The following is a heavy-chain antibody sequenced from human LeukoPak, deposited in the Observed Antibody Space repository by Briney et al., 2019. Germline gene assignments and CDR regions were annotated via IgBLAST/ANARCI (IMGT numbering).Heavy chain of an antibody. V-gene: IGHV4-4*07. CDR2: IYTSGST. CDR1: GGSISSYY. Sequence: SETLSLTCTVSGGSISSYYWSWIRQPAGRGLEWIGRIYTSGSTNYNPSLKSLVTMSVDTSKNQFSLKLSSVTAADTAVYYCARRYYFVSGSYYPFDFWGQGTLVNVSS. CDR3: ARRYYFVSGSYYPFDF. D-gene: IGHD3-10*01. J-gene: IGHJ4*02.